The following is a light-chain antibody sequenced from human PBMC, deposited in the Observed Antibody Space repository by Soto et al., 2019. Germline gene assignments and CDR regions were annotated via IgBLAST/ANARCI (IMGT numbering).Light chain of an antibody. V-gene: IGKV1-39*01. J-gene: IGKJ1*01. CDR2: VTS. Sequence: DIQMTQSPFSLSASVGDRVTITCRASQTISHYLNWYQQNPGKAPKLLMYVTSSLSSGVPSRFSGSGSGTDFTLTISSLQPEDFATYYCQQAYKTPLTFGQGTKVEVK. CDR3: QQAYKTPLT. CDR1: QTISHY.